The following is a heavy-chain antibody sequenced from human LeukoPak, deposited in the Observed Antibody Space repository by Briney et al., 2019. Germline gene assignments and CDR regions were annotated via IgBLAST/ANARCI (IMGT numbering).Heavy chain of an antibody. V-gene: IGHV4-39*07. D-gene: IGHD5-18*01. J-gene: IGHJ2*01. CDR2: IYYSGST. Sequence: SETLSLTCTVSGYSISSGSYYWGWIRQPPGKGLEWIGSIYYSGSTYYNPSLKSRVTISVDTSKNQFSLKLSSVTAADTAVYYCARDVGGYSYGYRPTELYWYFDLWGRGTRVTVSS. CDR1: GYSISSGSYY. CDR3: ARDVGGYSYGYRPTELYWYFDL.